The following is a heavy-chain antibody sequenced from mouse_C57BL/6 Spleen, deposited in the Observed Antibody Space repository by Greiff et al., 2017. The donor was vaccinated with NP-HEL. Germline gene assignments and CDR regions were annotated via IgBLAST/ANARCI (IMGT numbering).Heavy chain of an antibody. CDR1: GFTFSDYG. CDR3: ARLWAY. CDR2: ISSGSSTI. V-gene: IGHV5-17*01. Sequence: EVMLVESGGGLVKPGGSLTLSCAASGFTFSDYGMHRVRQAPEKGLEWVAYISSGSSTIYYADTVKGRFTISRDNAKNTLFLQLSSLRSEDTAMYYCARLWAYWGQGTLVTVSA. J-gene: IGHJ3*01.